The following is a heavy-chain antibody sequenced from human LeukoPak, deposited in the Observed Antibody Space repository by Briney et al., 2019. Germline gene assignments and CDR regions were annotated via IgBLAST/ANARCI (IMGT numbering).Heavy chain of an antibody. CDR3: ARDSTVTRKIDY. CDR1: GGSFSGYY. V-gene: IGHV4-34*01. Sequence: SETLSLTCAVYGGSFSGYYWSWIRQPPGKGLEWIGEINHSGSTNYNPSLKSRVTKSVDTSKNQFSLKLSSVTAADTAVYYCARDSTVTRKIDYWGQGTLVTVSS. J-gene: IGHJ4*02. CDR2: INHSGST. D-gene: IGHD4-17*01.